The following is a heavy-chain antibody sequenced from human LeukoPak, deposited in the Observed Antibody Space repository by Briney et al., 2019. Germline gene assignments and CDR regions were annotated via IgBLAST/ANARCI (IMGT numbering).Heavy chain of an antibody. CDR1: GFTFDDYA. J-gene: IGHJ6*03. D-gene: IGHD2-2*01. V-gene: IGHV3-9*01. CDR2: VSWNSGSI. CDR3: ARGGYCSSTSCLHYYYYYMDV. Sequence: GGSLRLSCAASGFTFDDYAMHWVRQAPGKGLEWVSGVSWNSGSIGYADSVKGRFTISRDNAKNSLYLQMNSLRAEDTALYYCARGGYCSSTSCLHYYYYYMDVWGKGTTVTVSS.